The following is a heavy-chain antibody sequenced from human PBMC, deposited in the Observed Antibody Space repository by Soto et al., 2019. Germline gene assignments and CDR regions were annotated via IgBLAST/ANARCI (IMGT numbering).Heavy chain of an antibody. CDR3: ARDIYGGNCCDAFDI. V-gene: IGHV1-18*01. D-gene: IGHD2-15*01. J-gene: IGHJ3*02. CDR1: GYTFTIYG. Sequence: QAQLAQSGAEVKKPGASVNISCKASGYTFTIYGFIWVRQAPGHGLEWVGWISPYDVKTEYAQQVQGRVTMTRDKPTSTAYMGVRSLRSDDTAVYYCARDIYGGNCCDAFDIGGQGTMVTVSS. CDR2: ISPYDVKT.